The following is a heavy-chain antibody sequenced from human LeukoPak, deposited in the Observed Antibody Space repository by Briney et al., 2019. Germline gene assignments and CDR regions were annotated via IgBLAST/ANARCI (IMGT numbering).Heavy chain of an antibody. J-gene: IGHJ4*02. V-gene: IGHV3-66*02. Sequence: PGGSLRLSCAASGFTVSSNYMSWVRQAPGKGLEWVSVIYSGGGTYYADSVKGRFTISRDNSKNTLYLQMNSQRAEDTAVYYCASVPPQISSSGWYYFDYWGQGTLVTVSS. CDR1: GFTVSSNY. D-gene: IGHD6-19*01. CDR2: IYSGGGT. CDR3: ASVPPQISSSGWYYFDY.